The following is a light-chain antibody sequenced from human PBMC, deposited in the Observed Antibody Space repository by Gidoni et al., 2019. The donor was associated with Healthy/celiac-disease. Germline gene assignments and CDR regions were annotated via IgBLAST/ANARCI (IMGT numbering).Light chain of an antibody. Sequence: DIQMTQSPSSLSASVGDRVTITCQASQVISNYLNWYQQKPGKAPKLLIYDASNLETGVPSRFSGSGSGTDFTFTISSLQPEDIATYYCQQYDNLPSTFGGGTKVEIK. CDR2: DAS. CDR1: QVISNY. J-gene: IGKJ4*01. V-gene: IGKV1-33*01. CDR3: QQYDNLPST.